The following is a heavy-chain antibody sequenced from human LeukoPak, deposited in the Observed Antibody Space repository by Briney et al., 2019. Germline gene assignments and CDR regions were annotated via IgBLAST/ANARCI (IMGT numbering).Heavy chain of an antibody. CDR3: VRHIVVVPAATSGMDV. J-gene: IGHJ6*04. Sequence: GGSLRLSCAASGSTFSSYGMHWVRQAPGKGLEWVAVIWYDGSNKYYADSVKGRFTISRDNSKNTLYLQMNSLRAEDTAVYYCVRHIVVVPAATSGMDVWGKGTTVTVSS. V-gene: IGHV3-33*01. CDR1: GSTFSSYG. D-gene: IGHD2-2*01. CDR2: IWYDGSNK.